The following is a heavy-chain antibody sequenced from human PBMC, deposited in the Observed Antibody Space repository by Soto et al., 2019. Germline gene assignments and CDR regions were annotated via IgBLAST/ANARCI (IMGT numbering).Heavy chain of an antibody. J-gene: IGHJ4*02. CDR3: ARAQSKGIVVVQAAHATDY. CDR1: GYTFTSYD. CDR2: MNPNSGNT. Sequence: ASVKVSCKASGYTFTSYDINWVRQATGQGLEWMGWMNPNSGNTGYAQKFQGRVTMTRNTSISTAYMELSSLRSEDTAVYYCARAQSKGIVVVQAAHATDYWGQGTLVTVSS. D-gene: IGHD2-2*01. V-gene: IGHV1-8*01.